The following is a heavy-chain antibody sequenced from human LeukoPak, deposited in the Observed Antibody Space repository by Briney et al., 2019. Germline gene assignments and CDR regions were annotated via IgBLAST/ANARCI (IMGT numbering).Heavy chain of an antibody. CDR1: GFTFSSYA. D-gene: IGHD3-22*01. J-gene: IGHJ3*02. V-gene: IGHV3-30-3*01. Sequence: GGSLRLSCAASGFTFSSYAMHWVRQAPGKGLEWVAVISYDGSNKYYADSVKGRFTISRDNSKNTLHLQMNSLRAEDTAVYYCARDPYYYDSSGYPNDAFDIWGQGTMVTVSS. CDR3: ARDPYYYDSSGYPNDAFDI. CDR2: ISYDGSNK.